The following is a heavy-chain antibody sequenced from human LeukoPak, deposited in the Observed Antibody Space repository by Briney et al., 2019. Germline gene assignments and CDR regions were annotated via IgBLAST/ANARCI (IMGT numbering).Heavy chain of an antibody. CDR2: ISPDGGTE. CDR1: GFTFSTYT. J-gene: IGHJ6*02. CDR3: ARGLGDPPRNMDV. V-gene: IGHV3-30*04. Sequence: GGSLRLSCGASGFTFSTYTMHWVRQTPGKGLEWVAVISPDGGTEHYTDSVKGRFTISRDNFKDTLYVQMNSLGSEDTAIYYCARGLGDPPRNMDVWGQGTTVTVSS. D-gene: IGHD3-16*01.